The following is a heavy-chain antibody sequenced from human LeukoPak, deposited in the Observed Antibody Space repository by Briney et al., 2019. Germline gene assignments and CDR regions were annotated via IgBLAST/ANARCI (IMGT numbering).Heavy chain of an antibody. CDR1: GFTFSSYS. J-gene: IGHJ4*02. CDR2: ISSSSSYI. Sequence: GGSLRLSCAAPGFTFSSYSMNWVRQAPGKGLEWVSSISSSSSYIYYADSVKGRFTISRDNAKNSLYLQMNSLRAEDTAVYYCARDSVAGTDYWGQGTLVTVSS. V-gene: IGHV3-21*01. CDR3: ARDSVAGTDY. D-gene: IGHD6-19*01.